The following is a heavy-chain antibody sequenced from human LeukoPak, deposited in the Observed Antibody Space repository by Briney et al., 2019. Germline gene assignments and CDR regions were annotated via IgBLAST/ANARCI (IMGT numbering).Heavy chain of an antibody. CDR3: ARGVASIAARPPEYNWFDP. Sequence: SVKVSCKASGGTFSSCAISWVRQAPGQGLEWMGGIIPIFGTANYAQKFQGRVTITADESTSTAYMELSSLRSEDAAVYYCARGVASIAARPPEYNWFDPWGQGTLVTVSS. J-gene: IGHJ5*02. V-gene: IGHV1-69*13. CDR1: GGTFSSCA. CDR2: IIPIFGTA. D-gene: IGHD6-6*01.